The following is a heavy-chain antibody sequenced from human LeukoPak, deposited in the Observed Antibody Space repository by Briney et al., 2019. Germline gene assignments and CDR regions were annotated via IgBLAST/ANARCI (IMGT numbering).Heavy chain of an antibody. D-gene: IGHD2-15*01. J-gene: IGHJ4*02. CDR1: GFTFSTYG. V-gene: IGHV3-30*02. CDR3: AKSCSGGSCFPDS. CDR2: IRYDGSNK. Sequence: GGPLRLSCAASGFTFSTYGMHWVRRTPAKGLEGVAFIRYDGSNKVYVDSVKGRFTISRDNSKNTLYLQMDSLRAEDTAVYYCAKSCSGGSCFPDSWGQGTLVTVSS.